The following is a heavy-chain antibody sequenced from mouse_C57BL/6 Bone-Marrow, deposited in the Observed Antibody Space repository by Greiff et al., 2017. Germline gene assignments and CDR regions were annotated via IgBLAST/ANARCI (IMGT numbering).Heavy chain of an antibody. V-gene: IGHV3-8*01. CDR3: ARSYYYGSSYFDY. D-gene: IGHD1-1*01. CDR2: ISYSGST. CDR1: GYSITSDY. J-gene: IGHJ2*01. Sequence: EVKVVESGPGLAKPSQTLSLTCSVTGYSITSDYWNWIRKFPGNKLEYMGYISYSGSTYYNPSLKSRISITRDTSKNQYYLQLNSVTTEYTATYYCARSYYYGSSYFDYWGQGTTLTVSS.